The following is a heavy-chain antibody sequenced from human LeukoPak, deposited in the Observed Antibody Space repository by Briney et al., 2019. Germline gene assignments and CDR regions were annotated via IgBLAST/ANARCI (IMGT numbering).Heavy chain of an antibody. CDR1: GFTFSSYW. CDR2: INSDGSTT. CDR3: ARVGTTSNFYYYYGMDV. Sequence: GSLRLSCPASGFTFSSYWMYWVRQAPGKGLVWVSRINSDGSTTSYADSVKGRFTISRDNAKNTLYLQMNSLRAEDTAVYYCARVGTTSNFYYYYGMDVWGQGTTVTVSS. D-gene: IGHD2/OR15-2a*01. J-gene: IGHJ6*02. V-gene: IGHV3-74*01.